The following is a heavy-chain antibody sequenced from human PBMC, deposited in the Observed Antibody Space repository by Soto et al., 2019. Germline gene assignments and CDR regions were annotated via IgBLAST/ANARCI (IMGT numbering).Heavy chain of an antibody. CDR1: GFSFSRYW. Sequence: GGSLRLSCAASGFSFSRYWLMLIRRAPGKGLEWVANIRQDGSEKYYGDSVKGRFTASRDNAQSPLYLQMNSLRAEDTAVYYCAGGPEGWPAEYWGKGILVTVSS. V-gene: IGHV3-7*03. D-gene: IGHD6-19*01. CDR3: AGGPEGWPAEY. J-gene: IGHJ4*02. CDR2: IRQDGSEK.